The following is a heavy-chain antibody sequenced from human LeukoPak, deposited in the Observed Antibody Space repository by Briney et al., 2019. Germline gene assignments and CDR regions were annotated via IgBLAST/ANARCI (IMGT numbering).Heavy chain of an antibody. V-gene: IGHV1-8*02. Sequence: ASVKVSCKASGYTFTSYAMNWVRQAPGQGLEWMGWMNPNSGNTGYAQKFQGRVTMTRNTSISTAYMELSSLRSEDTAVYYCARWNYYDSSGYYSDYYYYMDVWGKGTTVTISS. CDR3: ARWNYYDSSGYYSDYYYYMDV. CDR2: MNPNSGNT. CDR1: GYTFTSYA. D-gene: IGHD3-22*01. J-gene: IGHJ6*03.